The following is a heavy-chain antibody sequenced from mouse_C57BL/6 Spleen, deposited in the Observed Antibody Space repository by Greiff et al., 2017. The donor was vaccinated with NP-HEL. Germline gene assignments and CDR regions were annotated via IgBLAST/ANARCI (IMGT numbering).Heavy chain of an antibody. J-gene: IGHJ2*01. V-gene: IGHV5-16*01. D-gene: IGHD1-1*01. CDR1: GFTFSDYY. CDR3: ARVGGSSSYYFDY. Sequence: EVKLVESEGGLVQPGSSMKLSCTASGFTFSDYYMAWVRQVPEKGLEWVANINYDGSSTYYLDSLKSRFIISRDNAKNILYLQMSSLKSEDTATYYCARVGGSSSYYFDYWGQGTTLTVSS. CDR2: INYDGSST.